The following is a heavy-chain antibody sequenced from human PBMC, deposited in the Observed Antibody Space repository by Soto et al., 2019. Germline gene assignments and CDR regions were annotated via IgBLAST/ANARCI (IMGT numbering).Heavy chain of an antibody. J-gene: IGHJ6*01. D-gene: IGHD1-26*01. V-gene: IGHV3-30*18. Sequence: QVQLVESGGGVVRPGGSLRLSCAASGFAFQSYAMQWVRQAPGKGLEGVAHISYNGHNEYYPDSVKGRFTISRDNSQGTLYLQMNNLTAEDTAVYYCANSEPSRYGRDVWGQGTTVTVSS. CDR3: ANSEPSRYGRDV. CDR1: GFAFQSYA. CDR2: ISYNGHNE.